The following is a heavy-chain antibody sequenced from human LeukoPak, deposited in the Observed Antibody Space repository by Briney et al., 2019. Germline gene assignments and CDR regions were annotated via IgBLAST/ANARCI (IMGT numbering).Heavy chain of an antibody. Sequence: ASVKVSCKXSGYTFTGYYMHWVRQAPGQGLEWMGRINPNSGGTNYSQKFQGRVTMTRDTSISTAYMELSRLRSDDTAVYYCARDPEGLRYFDWLLTFDYWGQGTLVTVSS. J-gene: IGHJ4*02. CDR3: ARDPEGLRYFDWLLTFDY. V-gene: IGHV1-2*06. CDR2: INPNSGGT. D-gene: IGHD3-9*01. CDR1: GYTFTGYY.